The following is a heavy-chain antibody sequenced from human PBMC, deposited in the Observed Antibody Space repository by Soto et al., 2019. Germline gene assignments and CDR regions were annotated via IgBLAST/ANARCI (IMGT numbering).Heavy chain of an antibody. CDR1: GFTFSSYA. V-gene: IGHV3-23*01. Sequence: EVQLLESGGGLVQPGGSLRLSCAASGFTFSSYAMSWVRQAPGKGLEWVSLISGSGGGTYYADSVKGRSTISRDNSKNRLSLQMNSLRAEDTAVCYCANHAAAAAPDYWGQGTLVTVSS. D-gene: IGHD6-13*01. J-gene: IGHJ4*02. CDR2: ISGSGGGT. CDR3: ANHAAAAAPDY.